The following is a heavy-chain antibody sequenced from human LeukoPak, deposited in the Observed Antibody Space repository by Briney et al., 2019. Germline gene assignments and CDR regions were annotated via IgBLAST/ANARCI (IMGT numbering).Heavy chain of an antibody. CDR3: ATRDTNYDILTGPFDY. D-gene: IGHD3-9*01. Sequence: ASVKVSCKASGGTFSSYAISWVRQAPGQGLEWMGGIIPIFGTANYAQKFQGRVTITADESTSTAYMELSSLRSEDTAVYYCATRDTNYDILTGPFDYWGQGTLVTVSS. CDR2: IIPIFGTA. J-gene: IGHJ4*02. CDR1: GGTFSSYA. V-gene: IGHV1-69*13.